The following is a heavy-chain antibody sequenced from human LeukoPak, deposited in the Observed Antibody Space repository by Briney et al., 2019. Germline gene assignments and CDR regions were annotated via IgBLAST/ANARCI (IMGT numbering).Heavy chain of an antibody. CDR3: AKDPPYYYDSSGYSFDY. D-gene: IGHD3-22*01. CDR2: ISYDGSSK. V-gene: IGHV3-30*18. Sequence: QPGRSLRLSCAASGFTFSSYGMHWVHQAPGKGLEWVAVISYDGSSKYYADSVKGRFTISRDNSKNTLYLQMNSLRAEDAAVYYCAKDPPYYYDSSGYSFDYWGQGTLVTVSS. CDR1: GFTFSSYG. J-gene: IGHJ4*02.